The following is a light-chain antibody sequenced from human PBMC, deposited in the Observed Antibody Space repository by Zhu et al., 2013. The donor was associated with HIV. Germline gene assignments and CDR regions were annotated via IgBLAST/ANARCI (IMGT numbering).Light chain of an antibody. Sequence: VLTQSPVTLSVSPGERATLSCRASQSVRKNILSWYQQKPGQAPRLLIYGASTRATGVPARFSGSGSGTDFTLTVSSLQSEDFAVYYCQQYNNWPPWTFGQGTKVEIK. V-gene: IGKV3-15*01. CDR3: QQYNNWPPWT. CDR1: QSVRKN. CDR2: GAS. J-gene: IGKJ1*01.